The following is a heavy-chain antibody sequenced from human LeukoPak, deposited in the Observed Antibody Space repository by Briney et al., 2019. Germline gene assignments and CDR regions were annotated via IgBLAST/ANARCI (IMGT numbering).Heavy chain of an antibody. CDR1: GYTFSTYW. CDR3: ARLYCSGGSCYSGYYFDY. Sequence: GESLKISCKGSGYTFSTYWIVWVRQMPGKGLEWMGIIYPGDSETRYSPSLQGQVTMSVDKSISTAYLQWSSLKASDTAMYYCARLYCSGGSCYSGYYFDYWGQGTLVTVSS. D-gene: IGHD2-15*01. V-gene: IGHV5-51*01. CDR2: IYPGDSET. J-gene: IGHJ4*02.